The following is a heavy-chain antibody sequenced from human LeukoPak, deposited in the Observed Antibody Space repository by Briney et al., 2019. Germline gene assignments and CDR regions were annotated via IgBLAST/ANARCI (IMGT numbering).Heavy chain of an antibody. V-gene: IGHV3-48*01. CDR1: GFSFNSYG. CDR3: TRDTHFYDH. CDR2: ISVSDGTI. D-gene: IGHD2/OR15-2a*01. Sequence: GGSLRLSCATSGFSFNSYGMNWVRQAPGKGLEWVSYISVSDGTIYYADSVKGRFTISSDNAKNSLFLQMNSLRVEDTAIYYCTRDTHFYDHWGQGTLVTVSS. J-gene: IGHJ5*02.